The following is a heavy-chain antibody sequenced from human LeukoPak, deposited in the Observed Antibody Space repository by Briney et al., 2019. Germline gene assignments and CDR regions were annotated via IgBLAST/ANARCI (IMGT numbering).Heavy chain of an antibody. D-gene: IGHD5-24*01. CDR2: TRNKANSFTT. CDR3: ARGDDYNRRSFDY. V-gene: IGHV3-72*01. CDR1: GFTFSNAW. J-gene: IGHJ4*02. Sequence: GGSLRLSCAASGFTFSNAWMSWVRQAPGKGLEWVGRTRNKANSFTTEYAASVRGRFTISRDDSKNSLYLQMNSLKTEDTAVYYCARGDDYNRRSFDYWGQGTLVTVSS.